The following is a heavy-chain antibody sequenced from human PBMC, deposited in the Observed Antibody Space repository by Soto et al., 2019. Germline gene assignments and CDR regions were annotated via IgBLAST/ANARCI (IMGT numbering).Heavy chain of an antibody. CDR3: ARVTFTPNWFDS. CDR1: GDSISKPDYY. J-gene: IGHJ5*01. V-gene: IGHV4-30-4*01. Sequence: SETLSLTCTVSGDSISKPDYYWSWIRQPPGKGLEWIGYVYYRGSIYYNPPFESRITISVDTSKNQFSLNLTSVTAADSAVYFCARVTFTPNWFDSWGQGILVTVS. CDR2: VYYRGSI. D-gene: IGHD3-3*02.